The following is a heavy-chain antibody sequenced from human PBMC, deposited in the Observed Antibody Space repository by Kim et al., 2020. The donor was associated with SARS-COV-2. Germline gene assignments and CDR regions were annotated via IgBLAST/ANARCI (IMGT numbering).Heavy chain of an antibody. Sequence: TYTNRSFKSRVTISVDTSKNHFSLKLSSVTAADTAVYYCAGSTSGDWFDPWGQGTLVTVSS. CDR2: T. V-gene: IGHV4-39*01. J-gene: IGHJ5*02. D-gene: IGHD2-2*01. CDR3: AGSTSGDWFDP.